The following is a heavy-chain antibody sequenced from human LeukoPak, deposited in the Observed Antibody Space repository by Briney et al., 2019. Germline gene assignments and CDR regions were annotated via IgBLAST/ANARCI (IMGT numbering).Heavy chain of an antibody. CDR1: GFTFTSSA. D-gene: IGHD3-10*01. Sequence: SVKVSCKASGFTFTSSAMQWVRQARGQRLEWIGWIVVGSGNTNYAQKFQERVTITRDMSTSTAYMELSSLRAEDTAVYFCAKRGVVIRVFLVGFHKEAYYIDSWGQGAPVTVSS. CDR2: IVVGSGNT. V-gene: IGHV1-58*02. CDR3: AKRGVVIRVFLVGFHKEAYYIDS. J-gene: IGHJ4*02.